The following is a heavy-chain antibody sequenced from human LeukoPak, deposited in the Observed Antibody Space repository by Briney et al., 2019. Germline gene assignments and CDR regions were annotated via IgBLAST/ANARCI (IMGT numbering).Heavy chain of an antibody. CDR2: TYYRSQWYN. CDR3: AREIEYCGGDCYRPYNRFGP. J-gene: IGHJ5*02. Sequence: SQTLSLTCAISGDSVSGNSAAWNWIRQPPSRGLEWLGRTYYRSQWYNDYAVAVKSRITINPDTSKTQFSLQLNSVTPEDTAVYYCAREIEYCGGDCYRPYNRFGPWGQGTLVTVST. D-gene: IGHD2-21*02. CDR1: GDSVSGNSAA. V-gene: IGHV6-1*01.